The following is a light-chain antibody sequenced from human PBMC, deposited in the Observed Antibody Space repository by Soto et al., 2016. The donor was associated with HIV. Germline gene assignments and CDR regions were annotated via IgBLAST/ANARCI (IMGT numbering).Light chain of an antibody. CDR1: QNIYNW. J-gene: IGKJ1*01. Sequence: DIQMTQSPSTLSASVGDRVTITCRASQNIYNWLAWYQQKPGKAPKLLIYKASTLESGAPSRFSGSGSGTEFTLTISSLQPDDFATYYCQQYNTFSQRIFGLGTKVEIQ. CDR3: QQYNTFSQRI. CDR2: KAS. V-gene: IGKV1-5*03.